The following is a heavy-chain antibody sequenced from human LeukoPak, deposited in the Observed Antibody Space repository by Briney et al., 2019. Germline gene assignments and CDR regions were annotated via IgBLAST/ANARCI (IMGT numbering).Heavy chain of an antibody. D-gene: IGHD3-22*01. V-gene: IGHV1-2*02. Sequence: ASVRVSCKASGYTFTGYYLHWVRQAPGQGLEWLGWINPNSGVTNSALKFQDRVTMTRDTSISTAYMELTWLRSDDTAIYYCARDRDYYDSSGHDYWGQGTLVTVSS. CDR1: GYTFTGYY. J-gene: IGHJ4*02. CDR2: INPNSGVT. CDR3: ARDRDYYDSSGHDY.